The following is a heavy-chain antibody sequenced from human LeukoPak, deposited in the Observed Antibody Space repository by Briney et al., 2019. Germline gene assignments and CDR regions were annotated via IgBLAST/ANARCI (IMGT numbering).Heavy chain of an antibody. V-gene: IGHV3-15*01. CDR1: GFTFSNAW. D-gene: IGHD3-22*01. CDR2: IKSKTDGGTT. CDR3: TDSPKRVIVVVT. J-gene: IGHJ5*02. Sequence: GGSLRLSCAASGFTFSNAWMSWVRQAPGKGLEWVGRIKSKTDGGTTDYAAPVKGRFTISRDDSKNTLYPQMNSLKTEDTAVYYCTDSPKRVIVVVTWGQGTLVTVSS.